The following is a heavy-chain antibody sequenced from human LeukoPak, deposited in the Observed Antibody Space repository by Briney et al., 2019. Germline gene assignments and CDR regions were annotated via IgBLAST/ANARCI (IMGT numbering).Heavy chain of an antibody. D-gene: IGHD2-15*01. CDR2: IIPIFGTA. CDR1: GGTFSSYT. Sequence: SVKVSCKASGGTFSSYTVSWVRQAPGQGLEWMGGIIPIFGTANYAQKFQGRVTMTRDMSTSTVYMELSSLRSEDTAVYYCASRYCSGGSCHSLHENYYMDVWGKGTTVTVSS. J-gene: IGHJ6*03. V-gene: IGHV1-69*05. CDR3: ASRYCSGGSCHSLHENYYMDV.